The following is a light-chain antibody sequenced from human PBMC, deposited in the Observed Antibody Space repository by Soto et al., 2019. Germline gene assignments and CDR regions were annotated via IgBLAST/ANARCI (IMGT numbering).Light chain of an antibody. Sequence: DIPMTQSPSSLSASVGDRVTITCRASQDISNYLAWYQQKPGKVPKLLIDGVSTLQSGVPSRFSGSGSGTDFTLTISSLQPEDVATYYCQKYNSAPLTFGGGTKVEIK. CDR3: QKYNSAPLT. J-gene: IGKJ4*01. V-gene: IGKV1-27*01. CDR2: GVS. CDR1: QDISNY.